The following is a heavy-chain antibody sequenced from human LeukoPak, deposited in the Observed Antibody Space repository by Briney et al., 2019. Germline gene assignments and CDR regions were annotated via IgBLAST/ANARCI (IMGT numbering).Heavy chain of an antibody. V-gene: IGHV3-48*03. Sequence: PGGSLRLSCAASGFTFSSYEMNWVRQAPGKGLEWVSYISSSGSTIYYADSVKGRFTISRDNAKNSLYLQMNSLRAEDTAVYYCARLSSGWYYDYYYMDVWGKGTTVTVSS. CDR1: GFTFSSYE. J-gene: IGHJ6*03. CDR2: ISSSGSTI. D-gene: IGHD6-19*01. CDR3: ARLSSGWYYDYYYMDV.